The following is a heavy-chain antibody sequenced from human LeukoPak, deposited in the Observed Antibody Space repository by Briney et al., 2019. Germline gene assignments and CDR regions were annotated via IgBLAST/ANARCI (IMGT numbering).Heavy chain of an antibody. Sequence: GGPLSLSCAASGFTFSSYARHWVRQAPGKGLEWVAVISYDGSNKYYADSVKGRFTISRDNSKNTLYLQMNSLRAEDTAVYYCARGSYYRDYYGMDVWGQGTTVTVSS. J-gene: IGHJ6*02. D-gene: IGHD1-26*01. CDR2: ISYDGSNK. V-gene: IGHV3-30-3*01. CDR1: GFTFSSYA. CDR3: ARGSYYRDYYGMDV.